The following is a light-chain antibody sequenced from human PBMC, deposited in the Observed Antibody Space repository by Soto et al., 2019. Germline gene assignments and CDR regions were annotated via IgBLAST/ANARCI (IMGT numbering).Light chain of an antibody. CDR1: QSVLYSSNNKNY. J-gene: IGKJ3*01. V-gene: IGKV4-1*01. Sequence: DIVMTQSPDSLAVSLGERATINCKSSQSVLYSSNNKNYLAWYQQTPGQPPKLLIYWASTRESGVTDRFSGSGSGTDFTLTISSLQAEDVAVYYCQQYYSTPFGPGTKVDIK. CDR3: QQYYSTP. CDR2: WAS.